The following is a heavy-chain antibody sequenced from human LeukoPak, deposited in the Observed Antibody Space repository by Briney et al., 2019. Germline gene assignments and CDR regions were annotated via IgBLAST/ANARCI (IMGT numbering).Heavy chain of an antibody. CDR2: IYYSGST. V-gene: IGHV4-59*08. Sequence: PSETLSLTCTVSGGSISSYYWSWIRQPPGKGLEWIGYIYYSGSTNYNPSLKSRVTISVNTSKNQFSLKLSSVTAADTAVYYCARAWGPGAFDIWGQGTMVTVSS. J-gene: IGHJ3*02. D-gene: IGHD3-16*01. CDR1: GGSISSYY. CDR3: ARAWGPGAFDI.